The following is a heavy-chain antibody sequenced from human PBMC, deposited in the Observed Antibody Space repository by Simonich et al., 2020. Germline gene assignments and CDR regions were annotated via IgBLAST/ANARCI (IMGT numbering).Heavy chain of an antibody. D-gene: IGHD2-2*01. CDR3: ARDTFLGYCSSTSCYDAFDI. J-gene: IGHJ3*02. CDR2: VNPNGGGT. Sequence: QVQLVQSGAEVKKPGASVKVSCKASGYTFTGYYMHWGRRAPGQGLGGMGRVNPNGGGTNDAQKFQGSVTRTRDTSISTAYMELSRLRSDDTAVYYCARDTFLGYCSSTSCYDAFDIWGQGTMVTVSS. V-gene: IGHV1-2*06. CDR1: GYTFTGYY.